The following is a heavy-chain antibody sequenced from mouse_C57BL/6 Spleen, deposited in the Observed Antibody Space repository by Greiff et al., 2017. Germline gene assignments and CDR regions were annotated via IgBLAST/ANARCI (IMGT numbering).Heavy chain of an antibody. D-gene: IGHD2-4*01. V-gene: IGHV1-9*01. J-gene: IGHJ4*01. CDR1: GYTFTGYW. CDR3: ARGDYDGAMDY. CDR2: ILPGSGST. Sequence: QVQLQQSGAELMKPGASVKLSCKATGYTFTGYWIEWVKQRPGHGLEWIGEILPGSGSTNYTEKFKGKATFTADTSSNTAYMPLSSLTTEESADYYCARGDYDGAMDYWGQGTSVTVSS.